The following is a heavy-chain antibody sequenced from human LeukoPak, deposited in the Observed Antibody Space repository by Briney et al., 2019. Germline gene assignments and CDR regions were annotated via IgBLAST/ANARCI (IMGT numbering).Heavy chain of an antibody. CDR2: INSDGSST. Sequence: QTGGSLRLSCAASGITFSSYGMSWVRQAPGKGLVWVSRINSDGSSTSYADSVKGRFTISRDNAKNTLFLQMNSLRAEDTAVYYCARDQSAYYFDYWGQGTLVTVSS. CDR1: GITFSSYG. CDR3: ARDQSAYYFDY. J-gene: IGHJ4*02. V-gene: IGHV3-74*01.